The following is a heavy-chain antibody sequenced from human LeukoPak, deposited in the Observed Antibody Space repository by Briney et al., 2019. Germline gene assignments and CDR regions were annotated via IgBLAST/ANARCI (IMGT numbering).Heavy chain of an antibody. V-gene: IGHV3-21*01. Sequence: PGGSLRLSCAASGFTFSSYSMNWVRQAPGKGLEWVSSISSSSSYIYYADSVKGRFTISRDNAKNSLYLQMNSLRAEDTAVYYCVAGLMVYAIIPFDYWGQGTLVTVSS. CDR3: VAGLMVYAIIPFDY. CDR2: ISSSSSYI. J-gene: IGHJ4*02. D-gene: IGHD2-8*01. CDR1: GFTFSSYS.